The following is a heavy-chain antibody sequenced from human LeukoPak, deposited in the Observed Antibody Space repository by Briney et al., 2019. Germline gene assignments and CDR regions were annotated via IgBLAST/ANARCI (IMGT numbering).Heavy chain of an antibody. Sequence: GASVKVSCKASGYTFTGYYMHWVRQAPGQGLEWMGWINPNSGGTNYAQKFQGRVTMTRDTSISTAYMELSRLGSDDTAVYYCARGGYYDFWSGYWPSRMDVWGQGTTVTVSS. CDR2: INPNSGGT. D-gene: IGHD3-3*01. CDR1: GYTFTGYY. V-gene: IGHV1-2*02. J-gene: IGHJ6*02. CDR3: ARGGYYDFWSGYWPSRMDV.